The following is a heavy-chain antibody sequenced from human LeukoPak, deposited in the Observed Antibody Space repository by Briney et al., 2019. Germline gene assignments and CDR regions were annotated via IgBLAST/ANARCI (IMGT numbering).Heavy chain of an antibody. J-gene: IGHJ4*02. CDR2: ISIYSGNT. V-gene: IGHV1-18*01. CDR3: ARDPGGTWGFDY. Sequence: GASVKVSCKASGYTFTSYGISWARQAPGQGLEWMGWISIYSGNTNYAQKFQDRISMTTDTSTNTAYMELRSLKSDDTAVYYCARDPGGTWGFDYWGQGALVTVSS. D-gene: IGHD7-27*01. CDR1: GYTFTSYG.